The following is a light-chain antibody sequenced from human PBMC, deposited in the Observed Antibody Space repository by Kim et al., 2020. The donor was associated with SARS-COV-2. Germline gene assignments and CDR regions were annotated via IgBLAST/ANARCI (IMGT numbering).Light chain of an antibody. V-gene: IGKV1-39*01. CDR1: QSISSY. CDR3: QQSYSTPST. J-gene: IGKJ1*01. CDR2: AAS. Sequence: DIQMTQSPSSLSASVGDRVTITCRASQSISSYLNWYQQKPGKAPKLLIYAASRLQSGVPSRFSGSGSGTDFTLTISSLQPEDFATYYCQQSYSTPSTFGQGTTLDIK.